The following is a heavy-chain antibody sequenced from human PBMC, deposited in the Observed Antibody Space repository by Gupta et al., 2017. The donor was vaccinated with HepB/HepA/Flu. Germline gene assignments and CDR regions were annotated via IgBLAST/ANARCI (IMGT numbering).Heavy chain of an antibody. J-gene: IGHJ3*02. V-gene: IGHV3-7*01. Sequence: EVQLVESGGGLVQPGGSLRLSCAASGFTISPYWMAWVRQAPGKGLEWVANIKQDESEKHYVDSVKGRFTISRDNAKNSLYVQMNSLRVEDTAVYYCTRHFERFAHPLDIWGQGTMVTVSS. D-gene: IGHD3-16*01. CDR2: IKQDESEK. CDR1: GFTISPYW. CDR3: TRHFERFAHPLDI.